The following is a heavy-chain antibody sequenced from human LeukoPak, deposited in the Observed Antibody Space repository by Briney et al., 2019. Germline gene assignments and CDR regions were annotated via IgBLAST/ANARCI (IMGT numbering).Heavy chain of an antibody. D-gene: IGHD3/OR15-3a*01. Sequence: TGGSLRLSCAASGFTVSSNYMSWVRQAPGKGLEWVSVIYSGGSTYYTDSVKGRFTISRDNAKNSLYLQMNSLRAEDTAVYYCARDYVGLSYWGQGTLVTVSS. CDR3: ARDYVGLSY. CDR2: IYSGGST. CDR1: GFTVSSNY. J-gene: IGHJ4*02. V-gene: IGHV3-53*01.